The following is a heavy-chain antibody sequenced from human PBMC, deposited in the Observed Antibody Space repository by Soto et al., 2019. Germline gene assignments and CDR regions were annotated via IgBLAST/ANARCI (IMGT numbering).Heavy chain of an antibody. Sequence: GESLKISCQGSGYNFANYWISWVRQMPGKGLEWMGRMDPSDSYTNYSPSFQGHVTISADKSISTAYLQWSSLKASDTAMYYCARHKQQLAYGMDVWGQGTTVTVSS. CDR1: GYNFANYW. D-gene: IGHD6-13*01. J-gene: IGHJ6*02. CDR3: ARHKQQLAYGMDV. V-gene: IGHV5-10-1*01. CDR2: MDPSDSYT.